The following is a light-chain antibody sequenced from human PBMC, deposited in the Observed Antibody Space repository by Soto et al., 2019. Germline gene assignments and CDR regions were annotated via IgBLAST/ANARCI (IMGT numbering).Light chain of an antibody. CDR2: DAS. V-gene: IGKV3D-20*02. CDR3: HHPSYGPLT. Sequence: IMLKPSAVPLSLSPGDRATLSCRASQSVSSSYLAWYQQKPGQAPRLLIYDASNRATGIPARFSGSGSGTDFTLTISSLEPEDVGVYSCHHPSYGPLTFGEGTKVDIK. CDR1: QSVSSSY. J-gene: IGKJ4*01.